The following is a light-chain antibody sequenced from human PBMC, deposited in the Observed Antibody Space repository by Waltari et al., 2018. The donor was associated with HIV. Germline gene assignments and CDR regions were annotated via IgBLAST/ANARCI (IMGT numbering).Light chain of an antibody. CDR1: QTISSY. V-gene: IGKV1-39*01. J-gene: IGKJ2*01. Sequence: IPMTQSPTPMSASVGDRVPITCRASQTISSYLNWYQQKPGKAPMLLIYGASTLHSGVPSRFSGSGSGTDFTLTISSLQPEDFATYYCQQSYSTPRTFGQGTKLEIK. CDR3: QQSYSTPRT. CDR2: GAS.